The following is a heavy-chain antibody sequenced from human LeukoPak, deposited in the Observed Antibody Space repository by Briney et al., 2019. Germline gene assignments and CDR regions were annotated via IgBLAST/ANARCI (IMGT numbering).Heavy chain of an antibody. J-gene: IGHJ3*02. D-gene: IGHD2-21*01. CDR1: GVTFSSYS. V-gene: IGHV3-21*01. Sequence: GGSLRLSCAASGVTFSSYSMNWVRQAPGKGLEWVSSISSSSSYIYYADSVKGRFTISRDNAKNSLYLQMNSLRAEDTAVYYCARTVIQDAFDIWGQGTMVTVSS. CDR3: ARTVIQDAFDI. CDR2: ISSSSSYI.